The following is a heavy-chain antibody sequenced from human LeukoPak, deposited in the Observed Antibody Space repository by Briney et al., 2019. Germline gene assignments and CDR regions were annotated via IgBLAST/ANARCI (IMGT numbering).Heavy chain of an antibody. Sequence: PSETLSLTCTVSGGSISSGSYYWSWIRQPAGKGLEWIGRIYTSGSTNYNPSLKSRVTISVDTSKNQFSLKLSSVTAADTAVYYCAREGHDYGDYVYWGQGTLVTVSS. D-gene: IGHD4-17*01. J-gene: IGHJ4*02. CDR1: GGSISSGSYY. CDR2: IYTSGST. V-gene: IGHV4-61*02. CDR3: AREGHDYGDYVY.